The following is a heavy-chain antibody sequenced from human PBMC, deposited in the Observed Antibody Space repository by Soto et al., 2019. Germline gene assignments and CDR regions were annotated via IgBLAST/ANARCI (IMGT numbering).Heavy chain of an antibody. CDR2: ISAYNGNT. CDR1: GYTFTSYG. J-gene: IGHJ6*03. V-gene: IGHV1-18*01. CDR3: ARGRSSYDFWSGTLDYMDV. D-gene: IGHD3-3*01. Sequence: ASVKVSSKASGYTFTSYGISWVRQAPGQGLEWMGWISAYNGNTNYAQKLQGRVTMTTDTSTSTAYMELRSLRSDDTAVFYCARGRSSYDFWSGTLDYMDVWGKGTTVNVSS.